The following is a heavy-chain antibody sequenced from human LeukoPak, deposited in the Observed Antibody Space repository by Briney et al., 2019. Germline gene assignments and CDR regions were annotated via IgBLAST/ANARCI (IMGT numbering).Heavy chain of an antibody. CDR1: GFTFSSYG. CDR3: AKDKGVAAVAGTEFDY. D-gene: IGHD6-19*01. J-gene: IGHJ4*02. V-gene: IGHV3-30*02. Sequence: PGGSLRLSCAASGFTFSSYGMHWVRQAPGKGLEWVAFIRYDGSNKYYADSVKGRFTISRDNSKNTLYLQMNSLRAEDTAVYYCAKDKGVAAVAGTEFDYWGQGTLVTVSS. CDR2: IRYDGSNK.